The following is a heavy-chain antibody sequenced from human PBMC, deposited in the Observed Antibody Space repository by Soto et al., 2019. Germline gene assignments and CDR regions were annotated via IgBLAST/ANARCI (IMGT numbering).Heavy chain of an antibody. V-gene: IGHV1-18*01. D-gene: IGHD5-12*01. CDR3: ARYGNSGYDLSESYYYYGMDV. CDR1: GYTFTSYG. J-gene: IGHJ6*02. CDR2: ISAYNGNT. Sequence: ASVKVSCKASGYTFTSYGISWVRQAPGQGLEWMGWISAYNGNTNYAQKLQGRVTMTTDTSTSTAYMELRSLRSDDTAVYYCARYGNSGYDLSESYYYYGMDVWGQGTTVTVSS.